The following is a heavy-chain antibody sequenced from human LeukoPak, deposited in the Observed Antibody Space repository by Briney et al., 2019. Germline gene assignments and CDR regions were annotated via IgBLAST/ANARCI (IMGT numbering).Heavy chain of an antibody. CDR2: IWYDGSNK. Sequence: GGSLRLSCAASGFTFSSYGMHWVRQAPGKGLEWVAVIWYDGSNKYYADSVKGRFTISRDNAKNTLYLQMNSLRAEDTAVYYCARDIMSPSTRGHYYYYMDVWGKGTTVTVSS. CDR1: GFTFSSYG. CDR3: ARDIMSPSTRGHYYYYMDV. J-gene: IGHJ6*03. D-gene: IGHD2-2*01. V-gene: IGHV3-33*01.